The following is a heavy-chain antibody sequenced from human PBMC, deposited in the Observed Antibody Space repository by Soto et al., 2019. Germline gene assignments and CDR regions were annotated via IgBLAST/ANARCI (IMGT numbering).Heavy chain of an antibody. CDR3: AREAWDGMDV. V-gene: IGHV3-48*03. CDR1: GFTLSSYE. Sequence: GGSLRLSCAVSGFTLSSYEMNWVRQAPGTGLEWVSYISNSDSTIYYADSVKGRFTISRDNAKNSLYLQMSSLRAEDTAVYYCAREAWDGMDVWGQGTTVTVSS. J-gene: IGHJ6*02. D-gene: IGHD1-26*01. CDR2: ISNSDSTI.